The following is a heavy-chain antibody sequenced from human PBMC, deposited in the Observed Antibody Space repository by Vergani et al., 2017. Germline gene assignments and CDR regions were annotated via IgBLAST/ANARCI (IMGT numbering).Heavy chain of an antibody. V-gene: IGHV3-66*02. J-gene: IGHJ5*02. CDR3: ARGNYYGSGTYVDP. D-gene: IGHD3-10*01. CDR1: GSTVSGNY. Sequence: ELQLVASGGGLVQPGGFLRLSCAAFGSTVSGNYMTWVRRAPGKGLEWVSHIYSGDETYYADSVKGRVTISRDTSKNTLHLQINNLRVEDTAVYYCARGNYYGSGTYVDPWGQGTLVTVSS. CDR2: IYSGDET.